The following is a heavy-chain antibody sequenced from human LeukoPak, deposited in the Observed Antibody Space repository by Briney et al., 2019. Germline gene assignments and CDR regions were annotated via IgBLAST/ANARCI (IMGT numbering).Heavy chain of an antibody. CDR3: ARHRSGWLQSSFDY. CDR2: FYYSGSS. CDR1: GGSISSSSSY. D-gene: IGHD5-24*01. J-gene: IGHJ4*02. V-gene: IGHV4-39*01. Sequence: SETLSLTCSVSGGSISSSSSYWGWVRQPPGKGLEWIGSFYYSGSSCDNPALKSRVTKSVGESKNQVSLQLSSVPAADTAVYYCARHRSGWLQSSFDYWGQGTLVTVSS.